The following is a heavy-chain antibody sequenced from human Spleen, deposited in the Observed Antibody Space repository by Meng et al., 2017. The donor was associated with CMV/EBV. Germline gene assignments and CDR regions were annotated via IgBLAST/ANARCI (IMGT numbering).Heavy chain of an antibody. J-gene: IGHJ4*02. Sequence: GESLKISCAASGLTVSNKYMTWVRQAPGKGLEWVSVIYADGTKYYADSVKGRFTISRDNSKNTLYLQMNSLRAEDTAVYYCAKSLRGATRWGQGTLVTVSS. CDR3: AKSLRGATR. D-gene: IGHD1-26*01. CDR2: IYADGTK. CDR1: GLTVSNKY. V-gene: IGHV3-53*01.